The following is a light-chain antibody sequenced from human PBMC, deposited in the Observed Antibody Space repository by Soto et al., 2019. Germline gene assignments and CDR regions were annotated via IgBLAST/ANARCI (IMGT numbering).Light chain of an antibody. CDR2: KAS. CDR1: QSISSW. CDR3: QQYNSYSPLT. Sequence: IQLAHSSSTRFPSVGARLTITGQSSQSISSWFAWYQQKPGKAPKLLIYKASGFESGVPSRFSGSGSGTDFTLTTTSLQPDDFATYYCQQYNSYSPLTFGGGTKGDI. V-gene: IGKV1-5*03. J-gene: IGKJ4*01.